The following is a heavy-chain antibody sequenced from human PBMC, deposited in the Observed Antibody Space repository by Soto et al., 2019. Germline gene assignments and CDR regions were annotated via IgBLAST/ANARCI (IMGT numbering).Heavy chain of an antibody. CDR2: ISAYNGNT. CDR1: GYTFTSYG. V-gene: IGHV1-18*01. Sequence: ASVKVSCKASGYTFTSYGISWVRQAPGQGLEWMGWISAYNGNTNYAQKLQGRVTMTTDTSTSTAYMELRSLRSDDTAVYYCARVHSTVTTFRRTEYYYYYGMDVWGQGTTVTVSS. CDR3: ARVHSTVTTFRRTEYYYYYGMDV. D-gene: IGHD4-17*01. J-gene: IGHJ6*02.